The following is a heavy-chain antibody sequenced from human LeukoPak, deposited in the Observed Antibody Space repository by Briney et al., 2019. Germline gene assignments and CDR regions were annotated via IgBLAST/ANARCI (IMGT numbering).Heavy chain of an antibody. D-gene: IGHD1-26*01. CDR3: ARVKYSGSYWGVWYFDY. CDR1: GFTFSSYA. J-gene: IGHJ4*02. V-gene: IGHV3-7*01. CDR2: IKQDGSEK. Sequence: GGSLRLSCAASGFTFSSYAMKWVRQAPGKGLEWVANIKQDGSEKYYVDSVKGRFTISRDNAKNSLYLQMNSLRAEDTAVYYCARVKYSGSYWGVWYFDYWGQGTLVTVSS.